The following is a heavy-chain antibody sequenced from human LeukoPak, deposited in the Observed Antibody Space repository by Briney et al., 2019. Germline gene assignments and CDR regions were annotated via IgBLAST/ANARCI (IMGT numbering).Heavy chain of an antibody. D-gene: IGHD3-10*01. CDR3: ARSVEVRGPHPLDP. CDR1: GGSINSGGYY. J-gene: IGHJ5*02. Sequence: SQTLSLTCTVSGGSINSGGYYWSWIRQHPGKGLEWIGYIYSSRSTYYNPSLKSRVTISVDTSKSQFSLNLSSVTAADTAVYYCARSVEVRGPHPLDPWGQGTLVTVSS. CDR2: IYSSRST. V-gene: IGHV4-31*03.